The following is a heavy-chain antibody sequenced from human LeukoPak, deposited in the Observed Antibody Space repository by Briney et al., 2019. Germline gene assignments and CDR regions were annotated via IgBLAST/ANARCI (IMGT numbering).Heavy chain of an antibody. D-gene: IGHD6-19*01. CDR2: INHSGST. Sequence: PSETLSLTCTVSGGSISSYYWSWIRQPPGKGLEWIGEINHSGSTNYNPSLKSRVTISVDTSKNQFSLKLSSVTAADTAVYYCARIQGRWLANFDYWGQGTLVTVSS. CDR3: ARIQGRWLANFDY. J-gene: IGHJ4*02. V-gene: IGHV4-34*01. CDR1: GGSISSYY.